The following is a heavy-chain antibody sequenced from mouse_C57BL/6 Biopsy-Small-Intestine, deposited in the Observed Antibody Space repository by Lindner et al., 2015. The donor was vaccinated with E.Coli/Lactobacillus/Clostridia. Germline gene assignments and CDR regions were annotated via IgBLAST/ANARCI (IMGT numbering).Heavy chain of an antibody. J-gene: IGHJ3*01. CDR2: IYPSTGGT. CDR1: GYSFTGYY. V-gene: IGHV1-42*01. D-gene: IGHD5-1*01. Sequence: VQLQESGPELVKPGASVKISCKTSGYSFTGYYMSWVKQSPEKSLEWIGEIYPSTGGTTSNQKFKDKATMTEDKSSSTAYMELKSLTSEDSAVYYCARSFEHGSAYKAWFAYWGQGTLVTVSA. CDR3: ARSFEHGSAYKAWFAY.